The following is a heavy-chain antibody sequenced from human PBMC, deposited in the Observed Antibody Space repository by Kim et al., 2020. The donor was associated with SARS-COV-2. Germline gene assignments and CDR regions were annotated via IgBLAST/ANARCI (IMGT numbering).Heavy chain of an antibody. J-gene: IGHJ4*02. Sequence: GGSLRLSCAASGFTFSSYGMHWVRQAPGKGLEWVAVISYDGSNKYYADSVKGRFTISRDNSKNTLYLQMNSLRAEDTAVYYCAYSVLDSSGYYLDYWGQGTLVTVSS. CDR1: GFTFSSYG. V-gene: IGHV3-30*03. CDR2: ISYDGSNK. D-gene: IGHD3-22*01. CDR3: AYSVLDSSGYYLDY.